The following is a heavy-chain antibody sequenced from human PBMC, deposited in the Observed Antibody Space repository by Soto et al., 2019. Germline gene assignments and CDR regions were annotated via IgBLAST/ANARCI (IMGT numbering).Heavy chain of an antibody. V-gene: IGHV4-34*01. CDR1: GGSFSGYY. Sequence: PSETLSLTCAVYGGSFSGYYWSWIRQPPGKGLEWIGEINHSGSTNYNPSLKSRVTISVDKSKNQFSLKLSSVTAADTAVYWCARGSPFSGMGVWGQGTTVTSP. CDR3: ARGSPFSGMGV. J-gene: IGHJ6*02. CDR2: INHSGST.